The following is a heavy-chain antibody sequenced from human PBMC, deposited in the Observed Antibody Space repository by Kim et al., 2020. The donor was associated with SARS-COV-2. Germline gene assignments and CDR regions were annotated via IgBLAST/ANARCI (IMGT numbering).Heavy chain of an antibody. CDR1: GGSISSGDYY. CDR2: IYYSGST. Sequence: SETLSLTCTVSGGSISSGDYYWSWIRQPPGKGLEWIGYIYYSGSTYYNPSLKSRVTISVDTSKNQFSLKLSSVTAADTAVYYCARDCYGSGKVSWNYYYGMEVSGQGTPVTVSS. J-gene: IGHJ6*02. D-gene: IGHD3-10*01. CDR3: ARDCYGSGKVSWNYYYGMEV. V-gene: IGHV4-30-4*01.